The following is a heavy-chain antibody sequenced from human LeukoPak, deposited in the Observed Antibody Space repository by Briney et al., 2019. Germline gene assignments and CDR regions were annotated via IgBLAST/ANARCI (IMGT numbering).Heavy chain of an antibody. V-gene: IGHV3-30*18. CDR1: GFTFATYG. CDR3: AKGGADYGEYDY. CDR2: ISYDGSNK. Sequence: QTRRCLSLSCAAAGFTFATYGMGWVRQAPGKGLEWVAAISYDGSNKYYADSVKGRFTISRDNSKSTLYLQMNSLRAEDTAVYYCAKGGADYGEYDYWGQGTLVTVSS. D-gene: IGHD4-17*01. J-gene: IGHJ4*02.